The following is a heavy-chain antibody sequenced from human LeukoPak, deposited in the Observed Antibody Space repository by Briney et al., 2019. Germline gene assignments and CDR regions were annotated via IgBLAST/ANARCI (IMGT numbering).Heavy chain of an antibody. J-gene: IGHJ4*02. CDR1: GFTFSSYG. CDR2: ISYDGSNK. CDR3: AIGTYYYDSSGYYYFDY. D-gene: IGHD3-22*01. V-gene: IGHV3-30*03. Sequence: GGSLRLSCAASGFTFSSYGMHWVRQAPGKGLEWVAVISYDGSNKYYADSVKGRFTISRDNSKNTLYLQMNSLRAEDTAVYYCAIGTYYYDSSGYYYFDYWGQGTLVTVSS.